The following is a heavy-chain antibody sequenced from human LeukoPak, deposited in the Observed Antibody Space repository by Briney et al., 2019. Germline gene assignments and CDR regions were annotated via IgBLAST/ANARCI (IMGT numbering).Heavy chain of an antibody. D-gene: IGHD5-12*01. J-gene: IGHJ4*02. V-gene: IGHV3-7*02. CDR1: GFTFNRYW. CDR3: ARVEASGYDYGAFDY. Sequence: GGSLRLSCAASGFTFNRYWMSWVRQAPGKGLERVANIKQDGSEKYYVDSVKGRFTISRDNAKNSLYLQMNSLRAEDTAVYYCARVEASGYDYGAFDYWGQGALVTVSS. CDR2: IKQDGSEK.